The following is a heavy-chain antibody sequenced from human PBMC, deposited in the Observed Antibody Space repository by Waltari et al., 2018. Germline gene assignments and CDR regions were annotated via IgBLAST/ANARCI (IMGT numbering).Heavy chain of an antibody. V-gene: IGHV4-59*01. CDR3: ARGVGAYPEYYFDY. Sequence: QVQLQESGPGLVKPSETLSLTCTVSGGSISSYYWSWIRQPPGKGLEWIGYIYYSGSTNYNPSLKSRVTISGDTSKNQFSLKLSSVTAADPAVYYCARGVGAYPEYYFDYWGQGTLVTVSS. CDR1: GGSISSYY. D-gene: IGHD1-26*01. J-gene: IGHJ4*02. CDR2: IYYSGST.